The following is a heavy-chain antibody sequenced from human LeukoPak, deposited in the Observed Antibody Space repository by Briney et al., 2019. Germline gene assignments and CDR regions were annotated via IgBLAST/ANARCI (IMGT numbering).Heavy chain of an antibody. CDR3: SRLGTTRAPFDY. CDR2: IYPGNSDT. J-gene: IGHJ4*02. D-gene: IGHD4-11*01. CDR1: GSTFTTYW. Sequence: GEPLQISSLGSGSTFTTYWIAWVRQMPGEGLECMGIIYPGNSDTRYSPSFQGQVTISADKSINTAYLQWSSLKASDTAMYYCSRLGTTRAPFDYWGQGTLVTVSS. V-gene: IGHV5-51*01.